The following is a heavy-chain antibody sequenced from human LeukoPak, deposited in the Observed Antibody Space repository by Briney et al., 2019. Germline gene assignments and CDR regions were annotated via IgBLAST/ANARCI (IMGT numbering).Heavy chain of an antibody. Sequence: GASVKVSCKASGYTFTGYYMHWVRQAPGQGLEWMGRINPNSGGTNYAQKFQGRVTMTRDTSISTAYMQPSRLRSDDTAVYYCASLDIVVVPAAMGVLWFDLWGQGTMVTVSS. D-gene: IGHD2-2*03. J-gene: IGHJ5*02. V-gene: IGHV1-2*06. CDR3: ASLDIVVVPAAMGVLWFDL. CDR1: GYTFTGYY. CDR2: INPNSGGT.